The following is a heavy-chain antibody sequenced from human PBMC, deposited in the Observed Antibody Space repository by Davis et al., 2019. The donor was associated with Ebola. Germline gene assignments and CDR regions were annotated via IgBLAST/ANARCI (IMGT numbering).Heavy chain of an antibody. CDR3: ARGHRVPSSSWSDY. J-gene: IGHJ4*02. CDR1: GYTFTSYD. D-gene: IGHD6-13*01. V-gene: IGHV1-8*03. Sequence: ASVQVSCKASGYTFTSYDINWVRQATGQGLEWMGWMNPTSGNSGSTPKFQDRITITRNTSISTVYMELRSLTSQDTAVYYCARGHRVPSSSWSDYWGQGTLVTVSS. CDR2: MNPTSGNS.